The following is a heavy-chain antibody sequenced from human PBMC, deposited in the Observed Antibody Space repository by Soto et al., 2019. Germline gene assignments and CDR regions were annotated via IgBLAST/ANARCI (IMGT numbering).Heavy chain of an antibody. Sequence: SGSLSLTCTGSGGSISSYYWSWVRQPPGKGLGWIGYIYYSGRTNYNPPPKSRVTISVHTSNNHFSLKLSSVTAADTAVYYCARARGYPTWFDPWGQGTLVTVS. D-gene: IGHD3-22*01. CDR1: GGSISSYY. CDR2: IYYSGRT. CDR3: ARARGYPTWFDP. V-gene: IGHV4-59*08. J-gene: IGHJ5*02.